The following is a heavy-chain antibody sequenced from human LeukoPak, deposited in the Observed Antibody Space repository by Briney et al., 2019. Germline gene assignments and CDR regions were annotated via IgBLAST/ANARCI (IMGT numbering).Heavy chain of an antibody. CDR1: GFTFDDYA. D-gene: IGHD2-2*01. CDR2: ISWNSGSI. J-gene: IGHJ6*04. Sequence: GGSLRLSCAASGFTFDDYAMHWVRHAPGKGLEWVSGISWNSGSIVYADSVKGRFTISRDNAKNSLYLQMNSLRAEDTPLYYCPKDLTVGVVPAGLPNYYYGMDVWGKGPTVPVPS. CDR3: PKDLTVGVVPAGLPNYYYGMDV. V-gene: IGHV3-9*01.